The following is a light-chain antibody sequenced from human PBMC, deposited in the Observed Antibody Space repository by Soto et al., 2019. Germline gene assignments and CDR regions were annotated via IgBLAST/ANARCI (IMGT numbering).Light chain of an antibody. Sequence: DIQMTQSPSSLSASVGDRVTITCRASQSISSYLNWYQQKPGKAPKLLIYAASSLQSGVQSRFRGSGSGTDFTLTISSLQPEDFVTDYCQQSYSTPPVAFGPGTKVEIK. J-gene: IGKJ3*01. CDR3: QQSYSTPPVA. CDR2: AAS. V-gene: IGKV1-39*01. CDR1: QSISSY.